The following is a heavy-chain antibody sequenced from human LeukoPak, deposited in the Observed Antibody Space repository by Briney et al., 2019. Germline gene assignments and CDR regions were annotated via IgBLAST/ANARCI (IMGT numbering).Heavy chain of an antibody. CDR3: ARGVSLWFGELSSPGSFDF. CDR2: ISHTGRT. D-gene: IGHD3-10*01. J-gene: IGHJ4*02. Sequence: SETLSLTCAVYGGSFSGYYWSWIRQSPGKGLEWIGEISHTGRTTYNPSLKSRVTISRDTSKNQFSLRLNSVTAADTAVYYCARGVSLWFGELSSPGSFDFWGQGTLVTVSS. V-gene: IGHV4-34*01. CDR1: GGSFSGYY.